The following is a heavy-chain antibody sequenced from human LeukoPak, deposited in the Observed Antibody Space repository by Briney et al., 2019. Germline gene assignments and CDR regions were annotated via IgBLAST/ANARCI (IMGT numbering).Heavy chain of an antibody. J-gene: IGHJ6*02. V-gene: IGHV3-23*01. Sequence: GGSLRLSCAASAFTFSGYAMSWVRQAPGKGLEWVSAISGSGGSTYYADSVKGRFTISRDNSKNTLFLQMNSLRAEDTAVYYCARGHRTSSAYHCNAMDVWGQGTTVTVSS. CDR1: AFTFSGYA. CDR2: ISGSGGST. CDR3: ARGHRTSSAYHCNAMDV. D-gene: IGHD2-8*01.